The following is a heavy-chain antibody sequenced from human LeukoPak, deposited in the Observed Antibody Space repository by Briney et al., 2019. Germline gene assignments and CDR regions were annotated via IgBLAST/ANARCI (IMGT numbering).Heavy chain of an antibody. V-gene: IGHV3-23*01. J-gene: IGHJ4*02. CDR2: ITGGSGGT. CDR1: GFTFSTYA. Sequence: GGSLRLSCAASGFTFSTYAISWVRQAPGEGLEWVSTITGGSGGTYYADSLKGRFTISRDNSKHTVYLEMNSLRAEDTAVYYCARRLLVGTTVRPYFDYWGQGTLVTVSS. CDR3: ARRLLVGTTVRPYFDY. D-gene: IGHD1-26*01.